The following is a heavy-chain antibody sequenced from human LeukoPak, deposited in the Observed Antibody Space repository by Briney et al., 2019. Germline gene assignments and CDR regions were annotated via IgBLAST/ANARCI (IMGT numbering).Heavy chain of an antibody. CDR3: ARDSLYYDSSGYYSGSYYYYGMDV. Sequence: GGSLRLSCAASGFSFGSYGMNWVRQAAGKGLEWVTVIWYDGSKRYYADSVKGRFTISRDNFKNTVYLLMNSLRAEDTAVYYCARDSLYYDSSGYYSGSYYYYGMDVWGQGTTVTVSS. D-gene: IGHD3-22*01. CDR1: GFSFGSYG. V-gene: IGHV3-33*01. J-gene: IGHJ6*02. CDR2: IWYDGSKR.